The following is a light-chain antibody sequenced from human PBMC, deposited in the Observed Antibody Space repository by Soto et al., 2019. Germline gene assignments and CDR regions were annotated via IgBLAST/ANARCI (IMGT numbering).Light chain of an antibody. J-gene: IGKJ3*01. CDR2: AAS. CDR1: QSVPNNY. V-gene: IGKV3-20*01. Sequence: EIVLTQSPGTLSLSPGERATLSCRASQSVPNNYLAWYQHKRGQAPRPLIYAASTRATGIPDRFSGGGSGTDFTTTISRLEPEDFAVYYCQHYGSSSFSFGPGTKVDIK. CDR3: QHYGSSSFS.